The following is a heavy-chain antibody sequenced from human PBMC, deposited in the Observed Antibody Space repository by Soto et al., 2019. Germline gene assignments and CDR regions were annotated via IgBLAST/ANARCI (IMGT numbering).Heavy chain of an antibody. CDR2: ISSSGTFK. CDR1: GFTFRDFT. J-gene: IGHJ5*02. Sequence: EVHLVESGGGLVKPGGSLRLSCAASGFTFRDFTMNWVRQAPGKGLEWVSSISSSGTFKYYADSLGGRFTISRDNAKNSLYLQLNSLRGEDTAIDYCARDDLYDSTGYDSWGQGTLVTV. CDR3: ARDDLYDSTGYDS. V-gene: IGHV3-21*01. D-gene: IGHD3-22*01.